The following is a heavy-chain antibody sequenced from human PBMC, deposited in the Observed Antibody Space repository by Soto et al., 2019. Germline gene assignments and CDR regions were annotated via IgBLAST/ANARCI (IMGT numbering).Heavy chain of an antibody. CDR3: VRESGVAADC. CDR2: IKTDGYAA. Sequence: ESGGVLVQPGGSLRLSCVASGFTFDSHWMHWVHQAPGEGLVWVSRIKTDGYAAAYADSVKGRFTISRDNTKNTVYLQMNSLRAEDTVVYFCVRESGVAADCWGQGTLVTVSS. CDR1: GFTFDSHW. D-gene: IGHD6-19*01. J-gene: IGHJ4*02. V-gene: IGHV3-74*01.